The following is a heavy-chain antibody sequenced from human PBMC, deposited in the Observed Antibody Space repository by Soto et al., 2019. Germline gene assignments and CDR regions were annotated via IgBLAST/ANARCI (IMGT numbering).Heavy chain of an antibody. CDR3: EKGPKFGGVIADY. Sequence: LRLSCAASGFTFSSYAMSWVRQAPGKGLEWVSAISGSGGSTYYADSVKGRFTISRDNSKNTLYLQMNSLRAEDTAVYYCEKGPKFGGVIADYWGQGTLVTVS. CDR1: GFTFSSYA. CDR2: ISGSGGST. D-gene: IGHD3-16*02. V-gene: IGHV3-23*01. J-gene: IGHJ4*02.